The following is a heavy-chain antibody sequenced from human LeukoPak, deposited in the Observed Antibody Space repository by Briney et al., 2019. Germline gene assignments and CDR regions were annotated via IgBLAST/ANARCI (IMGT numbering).Heavy chain of an antibody. J-gene: IGHJ2*01. CDR2: ISYDGSNK. D-gene: IGHD6-19*01. Sequence: PGGSLRLSCAASGFTFSSYGMHWVRQAPGKGLEWVAVISYDGSNKYYADSVKGRFTISRDNSKNTLYLQMNSLRAEDTAVYYCAKDFGIAVAGVPGPNWYFDLWGRGTLVTVSS. CDR3: AKDFGIAVAGVPGPNWYFDL. CDR1: GFTFSSYG. V-gene: IGHV3-30*18.